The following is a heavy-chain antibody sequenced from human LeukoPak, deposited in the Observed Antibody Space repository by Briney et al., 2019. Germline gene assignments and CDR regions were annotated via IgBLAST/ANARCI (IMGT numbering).Heavy chain of an antibody. D-gene: IGHD3-3*01. CDR1: GDRVSSNSAA. Sequence: SQTLSLTCVISGDRVSSNSAAWKWLRQSPSRGFEWLGKTYYRSKWYNDYAVSVRSRITINPDTSKNQFSLQLNSVTPEDTAVYYCARGIPIFGVVTPGDNNLFDPWGQGTLVTVSS. CDR3: ARGIPIFGVVTPGDNNLFDP. CDR2: TYYRSKWYN. J-gene: IGHJ5*02. V-gene: IGHV6-1*01.